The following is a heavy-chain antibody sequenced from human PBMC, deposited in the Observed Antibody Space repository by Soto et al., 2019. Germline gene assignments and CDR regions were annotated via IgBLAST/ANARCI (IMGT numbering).Heavy chain of an antibody. CDR1: GGSISSAGYN. J-gene: IGHJ4*02. Sequence: QVQLQESGPGLVKPSQTMSLTCTVSGGSISSAGYNWSWVSQHPGKVLEWIGYIYYSGSTYYTPSLKRRVTISVDTSNNQFGLKLSSVTAAHTAVYYCATYGSGSYYPTTFDYWGQGTLGTVSS. CDR2: IYYSGST. D-gene: IGHD3-10*01. V-gene: IGHV4-31*03. CDR3: ATYGSGSYYPTTFDY.